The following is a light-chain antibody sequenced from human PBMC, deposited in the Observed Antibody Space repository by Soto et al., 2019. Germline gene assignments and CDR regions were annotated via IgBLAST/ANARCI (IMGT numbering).Light chain of an antibody. J-gene: IGKJ3*01. Sequence: DIQMTQSPSSLSASVGDRVTITCRASQSISSYLNWYQQKPGKAPKLLLYAASSLQSGVPSRFSGSGSWTDFTLTISSLQPEDFATYYCQQSYSTPPVTFGPGTKVDIK. CDR1: QSISSY. V-gene: IGKV1-39*01. CDR2: AAS. CDR3: QQSYSTPPVT.